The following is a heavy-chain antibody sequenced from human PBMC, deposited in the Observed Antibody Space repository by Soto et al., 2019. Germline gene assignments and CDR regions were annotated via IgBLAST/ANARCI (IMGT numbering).Heavy chain of an antibody. CDR1: GGSISSYY. J-gene: IGHJ3*02. V-gene: IGHV4-59*01. CDR3: ARDRAHGFDI. CDR2: IYYSGST. Sequence: SETLSLTCTVSGGSISSYYWSWIRQPPGKGLEWIGYIYYSGSTNYNPSLKSRVTISVDTSKNQFPLKLSSVTAADTAVYFCARDRAHGFDIWGQGTMVTVSS.